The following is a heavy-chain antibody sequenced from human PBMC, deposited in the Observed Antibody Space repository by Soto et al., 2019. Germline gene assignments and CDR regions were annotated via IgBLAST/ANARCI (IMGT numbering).Heavy chain of an antibody. Sequence: SSETLSLTGSVSGVSISSYFWSWIRQAPGRGLEWIGYTYHRGSTNYSPSLRSRVAISLDTSENQFSLKVNSVTAADTAVYYCARIGGYHGPLDYWGQGTPVTVFS. V-gene: IGHV4-59*01. D-gene: IGHD6-25*01. CDR1: GVSISSYF. CDR3: ARIGGYHGPLDY. J-gene: IGHJ4*02. CDR2: TYHRGST.